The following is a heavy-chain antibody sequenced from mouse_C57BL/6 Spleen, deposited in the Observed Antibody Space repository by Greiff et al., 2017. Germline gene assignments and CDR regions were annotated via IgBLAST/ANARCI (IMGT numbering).Heavy chain of an antibody. V-gene: IGHV1-82*01. CDR3: VLHYYPGAWFAY. J-gene: IGHJ3*01. Sequence: QVQLQQSGPELVKPGASVKISCKASGYAFSSSWMNWVKQRPGKGLEWIGRIYPGDGDTNYNGKFKGKATLTADKSSSTAYMQLSSLTSEDSAVYFCVLHYYPGAWFAYGGQGTLVTVSA. D-gene: IGHD1-2*01. CDR1: GYAFSSSW. CDR2: IYPGDGDT.